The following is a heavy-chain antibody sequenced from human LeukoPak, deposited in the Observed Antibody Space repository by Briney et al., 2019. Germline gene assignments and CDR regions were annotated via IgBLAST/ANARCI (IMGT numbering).Heavy chain of an antibody. CDR1: GFSVSSKY. Sequence: PGGSLRLSCAASGFSVSSKYMSWVRQAPGKGLEWVSGISGSGGNTYYADSVKGRFTISRDNSNNTLYLQMNSLRAEDTAVYYCARHSRGRWYVFDYWGQGTLVTVSS. CDR2: ISGSGGNT. V-gene: IGHV3-23*01. CDR3: ARHSRGRWYVFDY. D-gene: IGHD6-13*01. J-gene: IGHJ4*02.